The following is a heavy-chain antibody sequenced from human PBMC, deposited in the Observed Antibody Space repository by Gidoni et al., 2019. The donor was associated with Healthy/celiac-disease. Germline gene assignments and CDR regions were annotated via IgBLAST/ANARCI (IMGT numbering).Heavy chain of an antibody. V-gene: IGHV3-7*03. CDR2: IKQDGSEK. D-gene: IGHD4-17*01. J-gene: IGHJ6*02. CDR1: GFSFNSSW. Sequence: EVHLVESGGGLVQSGGSLRLSCAGSGFSFNSSWISWVSQDPGKGLGGVANIKQDGSEKYYVDSVKGRFTISRDNAKNSLYLQMISLRAEDTAVYYCAREPSSYGDYSGGMDVWGQGTTVTVSS. CDR3: AREPSSYGDYSGGMDV.